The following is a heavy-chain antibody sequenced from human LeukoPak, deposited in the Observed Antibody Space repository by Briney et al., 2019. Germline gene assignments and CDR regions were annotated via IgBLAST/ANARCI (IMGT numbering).Heavy chain of an antibody. CDR3: ARGGTGYYDSSGYYAY. V-gene: IGHV1-69*06. CDR2: IIPIFGTA. CDR1: GGTFSSYA. D-gene: IGHD3-22*01. Sequence: VASVKVSCKASGGTFSSYAISWVRQAPGQGLEWMGGIIPIFGTANYAQKFQGRVTITADKSTSTVYMELSSLRSEDTAVYYCARGGTGYYDSSGYYAYWGQGTLVTVSS. J-gene: IGHJ4*02.